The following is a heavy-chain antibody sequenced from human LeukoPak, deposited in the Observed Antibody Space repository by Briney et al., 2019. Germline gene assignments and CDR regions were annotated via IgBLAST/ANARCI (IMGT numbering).Heavy chain of an antibody. CDR3: ARDPGYESWSPFWGGMDV. CDR2: ITRDGSST. Sequence: GGSLRLSCAASGFTFSSSWMHWVRQAPGKGLVWVSRITRDGSSTTYAASVKGRFTTSRDNAKNTLYLQTDSLRDDDTAVYYCARDPGYESWSPFWGGMDVWGNGTTVIVSS. D-gene: IGHD3-16*01. J-gene: IGHJ6*04. V-gene: IGHV3-74*01. CDR1: GFTFSSSW.